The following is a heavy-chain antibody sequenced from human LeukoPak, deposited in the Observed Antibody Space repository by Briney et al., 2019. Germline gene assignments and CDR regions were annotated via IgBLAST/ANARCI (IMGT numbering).Heavy chain of an antibody. D-gene: IGHD3-3*01. Sequence: PGGSLRLSCAASGFTVSSNYMSWVRQAPGKGLEWVSVIYSGGSTYYADSVKGRFTISRDNSKNTLYLQMNSLRAEDTAVYYCARELRITIFGVVSDAFDIWGQGTMVTVSS. V-gene: IGHV3-53*01. J-gene: IGHJ3*02. CDR1: GFTVSSNY. CDR3: ARELRITIFGVVSDAFDI. CDR2: IYSGGST.